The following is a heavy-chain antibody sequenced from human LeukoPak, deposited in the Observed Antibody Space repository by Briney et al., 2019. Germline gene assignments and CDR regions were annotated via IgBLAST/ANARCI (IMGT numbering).Heavy chain of an antibody. J-gene: IGHJ3*02. CDR2: ICGSGGNT. CDR3: AKNYGDYVSGAFDI. Sequence: GGSLRLSCAASGFTFSSYGMSWVRHAPGKGLEWVSAICGSGGNTYYADSVKGRFTISRDNSKNTLSVQMDSLRAEDTAVYYCAKNYGDYVSGAFDIWGQGTMVTVSS. V-gene: IGHV3-23*01. CDR1: GFTFSSYG. D-gene: IGHD4-17*01.